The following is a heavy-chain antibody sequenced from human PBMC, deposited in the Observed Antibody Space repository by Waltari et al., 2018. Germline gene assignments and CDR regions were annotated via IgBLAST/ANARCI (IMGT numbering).Heavy chain of an antibody. CDR3: AREPLIAAAGIGYYYYYYMDV. J-gene: IGHJ6*03. Sequence: QVQLPESGPGLVKPSQTLSLTCTVSGGSISSGTYYWSWIRHPAGQGLEWIGRIYTSGSTNYNPSLKSRVTISVDTSKNQFSLKLSSVTAADTAVYYCAREPLIAAAGIGYYYYYYMDVWGKGTTVTVSS. CDR2: IYTSGST. CDR1: GGSISSGTYY. D-gene: IGHD6-13*01. V-gene: IGHV4-61*02.